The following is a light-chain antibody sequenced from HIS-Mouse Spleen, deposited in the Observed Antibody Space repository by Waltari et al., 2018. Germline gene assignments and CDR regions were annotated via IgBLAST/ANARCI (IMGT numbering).Light chain of an antibody. Sequence: QSALTQPRSVSASPGQSVTISCTGTSSDVGGYHYVSWYQQHPAKAPKLMMYDVSKRPSGVPDRFSGSKSGNTASLTISGLQAEDEADYYCCSYAGSYTYVFGTGTKVTVL. CDR3: CSYAGSYTYV. CDR2: DVS. V-gene: IGLV2-11*01. CDR1: SSDVGGYHY. J-gene: IGLJ1*01.